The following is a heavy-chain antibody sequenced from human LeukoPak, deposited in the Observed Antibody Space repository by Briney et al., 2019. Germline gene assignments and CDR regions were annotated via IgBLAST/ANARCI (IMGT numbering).Heavy chain of an antibody. CDR2: ISSSSSYI. D-gene: IGHD3-10*01. CDR1: GFTFSSYS. CDR3: ARDESGSGSCDY. Sequence: GGSLRLSCAASGFTFSSYSMNWVRQAPGKGLEWVSSISSSSSYIYYADPVKGRFTISRDNAKNSLYLQMNSLRAEDTAVYYCARDESGSGSCDYWGQGTLVTVSS. V-gene: IGHV3-21*01. J-gene: IGHJ4*02.